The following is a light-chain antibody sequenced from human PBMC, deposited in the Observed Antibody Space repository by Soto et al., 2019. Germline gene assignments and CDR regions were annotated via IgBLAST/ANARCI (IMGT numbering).Light chain of an antibody. V-gene: IGKV1-33*01. J-gene: IGKJ5*01. CDR1: QNINNY. CDR3: QQYENLPT. Sequence: IQMTQSPSSMSASVGDRVTITCQASQNINNYLNWYQQKPGRAPKLLIYDASNLEAGFPSRFRGSGSGTDFTFTISRLQPEDIATYYCQQYENLPTFGQGTRLEIK. CDR2: DAS.